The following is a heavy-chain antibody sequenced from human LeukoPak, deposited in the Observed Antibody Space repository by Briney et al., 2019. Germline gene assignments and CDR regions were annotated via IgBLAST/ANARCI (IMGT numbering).Heavy chain of an antibody. D-gene: IGHD5-18*01. CDR1: GGSISSGSYY. J-gene: IGHJ5*02. CDR3: ARGGYSYGPSWFDP. Sequence: SETLSLTCTVSGGSISSGSYYWSWIRQPAGKGLEWIGRIYTSGSTNYNPSLKSRVTISVDTSKNQFCLKLSSVTAADTAVYYCARGGYSYGPSWFDPWGQGTLVTVSS. CDR2: IYTSGST. V-gene: IGHV4-61*02.